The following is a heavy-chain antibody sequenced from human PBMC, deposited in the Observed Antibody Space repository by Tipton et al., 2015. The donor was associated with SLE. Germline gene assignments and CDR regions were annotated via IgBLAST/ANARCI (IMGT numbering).Heavy chain of an antibody. CDR3: ARMAAARYY. Sequence: TLSLTCAVYGGSFSGYYWGWIRQPPGKGLEWIGEINHSGSTNYNPSLKSRVTISVDTSKNQFSLKLSSVTAADTAVYYCARMAAARYYWGQGTLVTVSS. CDR2: INHSGST. D-gene: IGHD6-13*01. V-gene: IGHV4-34*01. J-gene: IGHJ4*02. CDR1: GGSFSGYY.